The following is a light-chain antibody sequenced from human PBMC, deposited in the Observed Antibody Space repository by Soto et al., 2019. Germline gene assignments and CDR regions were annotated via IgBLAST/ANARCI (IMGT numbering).Light chain of an antibody. CDR3: RQFNSYLLT. CDR2: DAS. Sequence: AIQLTQSPFSLSASVGDRVTITCRASQGISSALAWYQQKPGKAPKLLIYDASSLESGVASRFSGRGSGTDSTLTIGSLQPEDFATYYCRQFNSYLLTSGGGTKVEIK. V-gene: IGKV1-13*02. CDR1: QGISSA. J-gene: IGKJ4*01.